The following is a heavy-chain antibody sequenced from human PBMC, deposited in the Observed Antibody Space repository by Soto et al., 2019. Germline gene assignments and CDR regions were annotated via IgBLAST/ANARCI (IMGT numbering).Heavy chain of an antibody. CDR3: AIGVRGKPIYYYYYGMDV. Sequence: GASVKVSCKASGYTFTSYDINWVRQATGQGLEWMGWMNPNSGNTGYAQKFQGRVTMTRNTSISTAYMELSSLRSEDTAVYYCAIGVRGKPIYYYYYGMDVWGQGTTVTVSS. D-gene: IGHD6-25*01. V-gene: IGHV1-8*01. J-gene: IGHJ6*02. CDR2: MNPNSGNT. CDR1: GYTFTSYD.